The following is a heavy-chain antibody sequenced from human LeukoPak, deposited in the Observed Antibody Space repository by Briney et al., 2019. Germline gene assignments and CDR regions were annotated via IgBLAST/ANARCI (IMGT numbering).Heavy chain of an antibody. Sequence: GGSLRLSRAASGFTFSSYSMNWVRQAPGKGLEWVSSISSSSSYIYYADSVKGRFTISRDNAKNSLYLQMSSLRAEDTAVYYCARLNYGDYGYYYYYMDVWGKGTTVTISS. CDR3: ARLNYGDYGYYYYYMDV. CDR1: GFTFSSYS. CDR2: ISSSSSYI. V-gene: IGHV3-21*01. D-gene: IGHD4-17*01. J-gene: IGHJ6*03.